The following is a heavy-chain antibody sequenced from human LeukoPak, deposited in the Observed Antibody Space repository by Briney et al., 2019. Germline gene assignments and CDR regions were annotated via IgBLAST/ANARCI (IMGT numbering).Heavy chain of an antibody. J-gene: IGHJ4*02. D-gene: IGHD1-7*01. V-gene: IGHV5-51*01. CDR3: ARLLELRGYYFDY. CDR1: GYTFTSYW. CDR2: IYPGDSDT. Sequence: GESLKISCKGSGYTFTSYWIGWVRQMPGKGLQWMGIIYPGDSDTRYSPSFQGQVTISADKSISTAYLQWSSLKASDTAMYYCARLLELRGYYFDYWGQGTLVTVSS.